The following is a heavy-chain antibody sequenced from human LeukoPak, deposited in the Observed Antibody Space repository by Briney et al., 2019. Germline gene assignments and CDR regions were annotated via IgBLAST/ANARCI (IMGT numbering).Heavy chain of an antibody. Sequence: ASVKVSCKASGYTFTSYGISWVRQAPGQGLEWMGWISAYNGNTNYAQKLQGRVTMTTDTSTSTAHMELRSLRSDDTAVYYCARYSSWRPNFDYWGQGTLVTVSS. V-gene: IGHV1-18*01. CDR3: ARYSSWRPNFDY. J-gene: IGHJ4*02. CDR2: ISAYNGNT. D-gene: IGHD6-13*01. CDR1: GYTFTSYG.